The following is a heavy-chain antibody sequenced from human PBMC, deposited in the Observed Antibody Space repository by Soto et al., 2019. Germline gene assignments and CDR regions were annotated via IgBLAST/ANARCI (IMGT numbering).Heavy chain of an antibody. J-gene: IGHJ4*02. V-gene: IGHV1-3*01. CDR1: GFTFTSYA. CDR3: ARVPPWGNSAGDYYVQHYDS. Sequence: ASVKVSCKSSGFTFTSYAIHWLRQAPGQRPQWMGWINGGSGNTKYSQDFQGRVTFTRDTFATTAYLELSSLRSEDTAVYYCARVPPWGNSAGDYYVQHYDSWGQGTPVTVSS. D-gene: IGHD3-10*01. CDR2: INGGSGNT.